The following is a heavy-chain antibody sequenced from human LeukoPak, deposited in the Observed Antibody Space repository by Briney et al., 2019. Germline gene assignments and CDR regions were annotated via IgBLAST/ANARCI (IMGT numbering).Heavy chain of an antibody. J-gene: IGHJ4*02. CDR1: GYTFTSYY. CDR3: ARFAVHRRIAVTGQFGLDY. CDR2: INPSGGTT. Sequence: ASVKVSCKASGYTFTSYYMHWVRQAPGQGLEWMGIINPSGGTTNYAQKFQGGVTMTRDTSTSTVYMELSSLRSEDTAVYYCARFAVHRRIAVTGQFGLDYWGRGTLVTVSP. V-gene: IGHV1-46*01. D-gene: IGHD6-19*01.